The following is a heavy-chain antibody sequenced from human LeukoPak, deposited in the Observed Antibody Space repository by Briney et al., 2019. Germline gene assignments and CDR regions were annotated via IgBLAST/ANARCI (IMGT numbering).Heavy chain of an antibody. V-gene: IGHV3-66*02. D-gene: IGHD5-24*01. J-gene: IGHJ3*02. CDR1: GFTVSSNY. CDR2: IYSGGST. Sequence: GGSLRLSCAASGFTVSSNYMSWVRQAPGKGPEWVSVIYSGGSTYYADSVKGRFTISRDNSKNTLYLQMNSLRAEDTAVYYCARDGLQDDYDAFDIWGQGTMVTVSS. CDR3: ARDGLQDDYDAFDI.